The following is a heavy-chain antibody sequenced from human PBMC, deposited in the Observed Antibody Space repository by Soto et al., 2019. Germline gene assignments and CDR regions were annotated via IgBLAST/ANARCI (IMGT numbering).Heavy chain of an antibody. D-gene: IGHD3-10*01. Sequence: LRLSCAASGFTFSSYAMSWVRQAPGKGLEWVSAISGSGGSTYYADSVKGRFTISRDNPKNTLYLQMNSLRAEDTAVYYCAKALYGSGSSGSYWGQGTLVTVSS. CDR1: GFTFSSYA. V-gene: IGHV3-23*01. J-gene: IGHJ4*02. CDR3: AKALYGSGSSGSY. CDR2: ISGSGGST.